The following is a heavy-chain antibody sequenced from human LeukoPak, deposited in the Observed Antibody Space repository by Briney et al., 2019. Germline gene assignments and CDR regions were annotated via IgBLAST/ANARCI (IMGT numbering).Heavy chain of an antibody. D-gene: IGHD6-19*01. J-gene: IGHJ4*02. V-gene: IGHV3-33*06. CDR3: AKDHDSSGWPTFDS. Sequence: GGSLRLSCAASGFTFSTHAMHWVRQAPAKGLEWVAMIWFDGKTTYYVNSVKGRFTISRDNSKNTVDLRMDSLRAEDTAVYYCAKDHDSSGWPTFDSWGQGALITVSS. CDR2: IWFDGKTT. CDR1: GFTFSTHA.